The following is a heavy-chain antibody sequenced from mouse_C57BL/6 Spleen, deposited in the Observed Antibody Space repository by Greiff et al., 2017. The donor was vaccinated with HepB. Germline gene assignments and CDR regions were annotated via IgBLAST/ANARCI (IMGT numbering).Heavy chain of an antibody. D-gene: IGHD2-1*01. Sequence: EVQLQESGPELVKPGASVKISCKASGYSFTDYNMNWVKQSNGKSLEWIGVINPNYGTTSYNQKFKGKATLTVDQSSSTAYMQLNSLTSEDSAVYYCARGGLYYGNPHYYAMDYWGQGTSVTVSS. CDR3: ARGGLYYGNPHYYAMDY. V-gene: IGHV1-39*01. J-gene: IGHJ4*01. CDR1: GYSFTDYN. CDR2: INPNYGTT.